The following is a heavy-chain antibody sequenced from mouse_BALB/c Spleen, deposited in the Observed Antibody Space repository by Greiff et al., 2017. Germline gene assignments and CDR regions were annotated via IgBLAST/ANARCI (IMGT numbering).Heavy chain of an antibody. Sequence: QVQLQQSGPELVKPGASVKISCKASGYAFSSSWMNWVKQRPGQGLEWIGRIYPGDGDTNYNGKFKGKATLTADKSSSTAYMQLSSLTSVDSAVYFCARSHYGSSVDYWGKGTTLTVSS. CDR2: IYPGDGDT. J-gene: IGHJ2*01. CDR1: GYAFSSSW. V-gene: IGHV1-82*01. CDR3: ARSHYGSSVDY. D-gene: IGHD1-1*01.